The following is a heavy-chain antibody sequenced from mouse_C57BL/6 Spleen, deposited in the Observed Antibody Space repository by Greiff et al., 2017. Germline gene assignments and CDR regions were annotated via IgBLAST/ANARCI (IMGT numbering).Heavy chain of an antibody. D-gene: IGHD1-1*01. Sequence: VQRVESGAELAKPGASVKLSCKASGYTFTSYWMHWVKQRPGQGLEWIGYINPSSGYTKYNQKFKDKATLTADKSSSTAYMQLSSLTYEDSAVYYCARDGVGVVPYWYFDVWGTGTTVTVSS. CDR2: INPSSGYT. J-gene: IGHJ1*03. V-gene: IGHV1-7*01. CDR1: GYTFTSYW. CDR3: ARDGVGVVPYWYFDV.